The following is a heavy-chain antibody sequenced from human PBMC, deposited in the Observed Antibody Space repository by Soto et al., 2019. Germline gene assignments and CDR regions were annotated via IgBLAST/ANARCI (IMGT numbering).Heavy chain of an antibody. J-gene: IGHJ5*02. Sequence: LSLTCTVSGGSISSSSYYWGWIRQPPGKGLEWIGSIYYSGSTYYNPSLKSQVTISVDTSKNQFSLKLSSVTAADTAVYYCATQLYDILTGYENNWFDPWGQGTLVTVSS. CDR3: ATQLYDILTGYENNWFDP. CDR2: IYYSGST. D-gene: IGHD3-9*01. V-gene: IGHV4-39*01. CDR1: GGSISSSSYY.